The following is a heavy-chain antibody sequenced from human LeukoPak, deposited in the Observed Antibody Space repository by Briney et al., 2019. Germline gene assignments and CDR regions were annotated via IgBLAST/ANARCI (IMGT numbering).Heavy chain of an antibody. D-gene: IGHD3-10*01. CDR2: ISGSGGST. CDR3: AKRGFGELLGYYYYYMDD. J-gene: IGHJ6*03. CDR1: GFTFSSYA. V-gene: IGHV3-23*01. Sequence: GGSLRLSCAASGFTFSSYAMSWVRQAPGKGLEWVSAISGSGGSTYYADSVKGRFTISRDNSKNTLYLQMNSLRAEDTAVYYCAKRGFGELLGYYYYYMDDWGKGTTVTVS.